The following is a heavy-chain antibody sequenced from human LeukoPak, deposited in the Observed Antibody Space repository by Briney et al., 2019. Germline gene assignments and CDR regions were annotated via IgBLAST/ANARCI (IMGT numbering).Heavy chain of an antibody. Sequence: PGGSLRLSCVASGFTFSTYALSWVRQAPGKGLEWVSAISSSGGSPYYADSVNGRFTISRDNSKNTLYPQMNSLRAEDTALYYCAKDQALSLSSSRALDYWGQGTLVTVSS. CDR2: ISSSGGSP. D-gene: IGHD2-2*01. CDR3: AKDQALSLSSSRALDY. CDR1: GFTFSTYA. J-gene: IGHJ4*02. V-gene: IGHV3-23*01.